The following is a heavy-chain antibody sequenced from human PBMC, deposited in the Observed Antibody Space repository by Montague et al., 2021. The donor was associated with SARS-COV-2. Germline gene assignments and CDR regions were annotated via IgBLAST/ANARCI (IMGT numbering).Heavy chain of an antibody. CDR2: IHYRGST. V-gene: IGHV4-31*03. J-gene: IGHJ5*02. D-gene: IGHD1-26*01. Sequence: TLSLTCTVSGGSIRSENYYCSWIRQPPEKGLELIGYIHYRGSTYYNPSLNSRVSISVDTSKNQFSLKLRSVTAADTAVYCCASDGTAGGWFDTWGQGTLVTVSS. CDR3: ASDGTAGGWFDT. CDR1: GGSIRSENYY.